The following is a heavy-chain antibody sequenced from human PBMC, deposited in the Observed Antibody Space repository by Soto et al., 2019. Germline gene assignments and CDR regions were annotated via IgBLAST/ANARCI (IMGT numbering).Heavy chain of an antibody. V-gene: IGHV3-23*01. CDR1: GFTFSSYA. D-gene: IGHD2-15*01. CDR3: AKVGYWSGGRCYHWYFDL. Sequence: EVQLLESGGGLVQPGGSLRLSCAASGFTFSSYAMSWVRQAPGKGLEWVSAISGSGGSTYYADSVKGRFTISRDNSENPLYLQMTSLRDEDTAVYYCAKVGYWSGGRCYHWYFDLWGRGTLVTVSS. J-gene: IGHJ2*01. CDR2: ISGSGGST.